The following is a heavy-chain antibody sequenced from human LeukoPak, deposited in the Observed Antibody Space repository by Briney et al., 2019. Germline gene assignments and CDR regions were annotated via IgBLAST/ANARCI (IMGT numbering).Heavy chain of an antibody. D-gene: IGHD2-15*01. CDR1: GDSMTSSNHY. CDR3: ARRSHCTGDSCYPV. J-gene: IGHJ6*02. V-gene: IGHV4-39*01. CDR2: IYYGGST. Sequence: KPSETLSLTCTVSGDSMTSSNHYWVWIRQPPGKGLEWIGSIYYGGSTYYNPSLKSRVTISQDTSKNQFSLKANTVTAADTAVYHCARRSHCTGDSCYPVWGQGTTVTVSS.